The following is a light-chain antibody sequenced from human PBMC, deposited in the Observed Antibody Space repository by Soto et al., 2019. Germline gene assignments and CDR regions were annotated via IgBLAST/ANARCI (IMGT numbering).Light chain of an antibody. CDR2: GAS. CDR3: QQYASSPRT. Sequence: EIVFTQSPGTLSLSPGERATLSCRASQSVSSSYLAWYQQKPGQAPRLLIYGASSRATGIPERFSGSGSGTDFTLTISRLEPEDFAVYYCQQYASSPRTFGQGTKVDIK. CDR1: QSVSSSY. V-gene: IGKV3-20*01. J-gene: IGKJ1*01.